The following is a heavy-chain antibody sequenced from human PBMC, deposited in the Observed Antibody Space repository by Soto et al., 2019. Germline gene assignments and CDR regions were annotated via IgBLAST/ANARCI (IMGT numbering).Heavy chain of an antibody. V-gene: IGHV3-30*04. CDR1: GFTFSSYA. J-gene: IGHJ4*02. Sequence: GGSLRLSCAASGFTFSSYAMHWVRQTPGKGLEWVAVISYDGSNKYYADSVKGRFTISRDNSKNTLYLQMNSLRAEDTAVYYCAKDPSIAAAATYFDYWGQGTLVTVSS. CDR2: ISYDGSNK. D-gene: IGHD6-13*01. CDR3: AKDPSIAAAATYFDY.